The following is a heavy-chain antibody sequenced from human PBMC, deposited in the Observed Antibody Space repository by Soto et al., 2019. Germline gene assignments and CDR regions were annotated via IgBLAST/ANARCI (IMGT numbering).Heavy chain of an antibody. J-gene: IGHJ6*03. V-gene: IGHV3-74*01. CDR1: GFTFSSYW. CDR3: ARADNDYYYYYMDV. Sequence: GGSLRLSCAASGFTFSSYWMHWVRQAPGKGLVWVSRINSDGSSTSYADSVKGRFTISRDNAKNTLYLQMNSLRAEDTAVYYCARADNDYYYYYMDVWGKGTTVTVSS. CDR2: INSDGSST. D-gene: IGHD2-8*01.